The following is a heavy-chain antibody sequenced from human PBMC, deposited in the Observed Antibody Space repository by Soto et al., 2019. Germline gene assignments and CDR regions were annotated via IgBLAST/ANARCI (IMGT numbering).Heavy chain of an antibody. Sequence: QVQLQESGPGLVRPSQTVSLTCTVSGGSINSGDHYWSWIRQPPGKGLEWIGYIYYNGNAYFSPSVKSRVSTSVDTFKNQFSLKLSSVTAADTALYYCGRLECSAGSCYSAVFESWGQGTLVTVSS. V-gene: IGHV4-30-4*01. J-gene: IGHJ4*02. CDR3: GRLECSAGSCYSAVFES. CDR2: IYYNGNA. CDR1: GGSINSGDHY. D-gene: IGHD2-15*01.